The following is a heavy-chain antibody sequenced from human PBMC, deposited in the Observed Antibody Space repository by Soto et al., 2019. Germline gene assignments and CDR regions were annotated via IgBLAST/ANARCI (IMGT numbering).Heavy chain of an antibody. CDR1: GFPFSTSA. J-gene: IGHJ6*02. CDR2: ISDTSDAV. Sequence: GGSLRLSCAASGFPFSTSAMNWVRQAPGKGLEWVSIISDTSDAVYYAGSVKGRFTSSRDNSRSTLYLQMNSLRAEDTAVYYCGKYSGSYPVYNGMNVWGQGTTVTVSS. V-gene: IGHV3-23*01. D-gene: IGHD1-26*01. CDR3: GKYSGSYPVYNGMNV.